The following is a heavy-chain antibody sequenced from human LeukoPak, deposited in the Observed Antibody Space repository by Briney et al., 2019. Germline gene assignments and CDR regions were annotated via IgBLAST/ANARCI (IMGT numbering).Heavy chain of an antibody. Sequence: SETLSLTCTVSGGSISHYYWSWIRQPPGKGLEWVGYVYYSGSTSYNLSLKSRVPISVDTSKNQFSLKLSSMTAADTAVYYCTREAMVIGQSWYFDLWGRGTLVTVSS. CDR3: TREAMVIGQSWYFDL. V-gene: IGHV4-59*01. D-gene: IGHD4/OR15-4a*01. CDR2: VYYSGST. J-gene: IGHJ2*01. CDR1: GGSISHYY.